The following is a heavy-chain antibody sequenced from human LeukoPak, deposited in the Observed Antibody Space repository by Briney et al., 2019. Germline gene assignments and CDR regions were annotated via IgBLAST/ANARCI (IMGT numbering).Heavy chain of an antibody. V-gene: IGHV4-4*07. D-gene: IGHD1-26*01. J-gene: IGHJ4*02. Sequence: SETLSLTCTVSGGSISSYYWTWIRQPTGKGLEWIGRFYSTGSTNYNPSLKSRVTMSVDTSKNQFSLKLSSVTAADTAVYYCARDQYSGSLDYWGQGTLVTVSS. CDR1: GGSISSYY. CDR3: ARDQYSGSLDY. CDR2: FYSTGST.